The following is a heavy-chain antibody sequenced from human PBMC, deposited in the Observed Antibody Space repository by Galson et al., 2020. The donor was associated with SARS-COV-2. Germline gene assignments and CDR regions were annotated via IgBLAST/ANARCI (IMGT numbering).Heavy chain of an antibody. CDR2: FDPEDGET. D-gene: IGHD4-17*01. Sequence: ASVKVSCKVSGYTLTELSMHWVRQAPGKGLEWMGGFDPEDGETIYAQKFQGRVTMTEDTSTDTAYLELSSLRSEDTAVYYCATGPTVENAGWFDPWGQGTLVTVSS. CDR3: ATGPTVENAGWFDP. J-gene: IGHJ5*02. V-gene: IGHV1-24*01. CDR1: GYTLTELS.